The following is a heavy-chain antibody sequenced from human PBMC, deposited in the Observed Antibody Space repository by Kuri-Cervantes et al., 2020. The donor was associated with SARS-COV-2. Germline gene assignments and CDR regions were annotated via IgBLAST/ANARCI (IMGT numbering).Heavy chain of an antibody. CDR1: GYTFTGYY. D-gene: IGHD2-21*02. CDR3: ARGVTPNYGMDV. Sequence: ASVKVSCKASGYTFTGYYMHWVRQAPGQVLEWMGWINPNSGGTNYAQKFQGWVTMTRDTSISTAYTELSRLRSDDTAVYYCARGVTPNYGMDVWGQGTTVTVSS. V-gene: IGHV1-2*04. CDR2: INPNSGGT. J-gene: IGHJ6*02.